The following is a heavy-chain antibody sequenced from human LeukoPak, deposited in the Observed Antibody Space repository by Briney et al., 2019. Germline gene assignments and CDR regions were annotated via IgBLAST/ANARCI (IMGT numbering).Heavy chain of an antibody. V-gene: IGHV1-46*01. D-gene: IGHD3-3*01. CDR3: ARDSYDFWSGYSTNYYYYYMDV. CDR1: GYTFTSYY. Sequence: ASVKVSCKASGYTFTSYYMHWVRQAPGQGLEWMGLINPSGGSTSYAQKFQGRVTMTRDMSTSTVYMELSSLRSEDTAVYYCARDSYDFWSGYSTNYYYYYMDVWGKGTTVTVSS. J-gene: IGHJ6*03. CDR2: INPSGGST.